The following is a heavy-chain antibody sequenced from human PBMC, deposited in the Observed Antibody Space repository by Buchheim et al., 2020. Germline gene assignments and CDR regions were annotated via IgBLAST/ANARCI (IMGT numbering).Heavy chain of an antibody. CDR1: GFTFSGSA. J-gene: IGHJ4*02. CDR2: IRSKANSYAT. D-gene: IGHD6-19*01. Sequence: EVQLVESGGGLVQPGGSLKLSCAASGFTFSGSAMHWVRQASGKGLEWVGRIRSKANSYATAYAASVKGRFTISSDDSKNTAYLQMNSLKTEDTAVYYCTRPGWHSGWSFFDYWGQGTL. CDR3: TRPGWHSGWSFFDY. V-gene: IGHV3-73*02.